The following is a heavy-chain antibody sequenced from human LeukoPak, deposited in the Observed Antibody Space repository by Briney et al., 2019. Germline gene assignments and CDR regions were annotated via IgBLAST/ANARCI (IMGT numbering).Heavy chain of an antibody. Sequence: GGSLRLSCAASGFTFSTYSMNWVRQAPGKGLEWVSSISSSSSYIYYADSVKGRFTISRDNAKNSLYLRMNSLRAEDTAVYYCARDPHSVPGGGLGYWGQGTLVTVSS. CDR1: GFTFSTYS. V-gene: IGHV3-21*01. D-gene: IGHD3-10*01. CDR3: ARDPHSVPGGGLGY. CDR2: ISSSSSYI. J-gene: IGHJ4*02.